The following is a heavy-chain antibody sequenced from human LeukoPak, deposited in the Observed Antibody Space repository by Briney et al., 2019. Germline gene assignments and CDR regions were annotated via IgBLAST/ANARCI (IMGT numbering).Heavy chain of an antibody. CDR1: GGSISSYY. V-gene: IGHV4-4*07. Sequence: SETLSLTCTVSGGSISSYYWSWIRQPAGKGLEWIGRIYTSGSTNYNPSLKSRATISVDTSKNQFSLKLSSVTAADTAVYYCARGITMVRGPSNWFDPWGQGTLVTVSS. D-gene: IGHD3-10*01. J-gene: IGHJ5*02. CDR2: IYTSGST. CDR3: ARGITMVRGPSNWFDP.